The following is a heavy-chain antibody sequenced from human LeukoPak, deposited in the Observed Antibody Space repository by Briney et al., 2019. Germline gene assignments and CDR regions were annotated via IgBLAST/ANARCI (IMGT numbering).Heavy chain of an antibody. CDR3: TRGPSLHTNWVGGRWFDP. Sequence: GASLKVSCKASGYTFTSYDIHWVRQATGHGLEWMGWMNPNSAHTGHAQQFQGRVTMTRDTSITTAYMELSSLTSEDTAMYYCTRGPSLHTNWVGGRWFDPWGQGTLVTVSS. CDR2: MNPNSAHT. D-gene: IGHD1-1*01. V-gene: IGHV1-8*01. CDR1: GYTFTSYD. J-gene: IGHJ5*02.